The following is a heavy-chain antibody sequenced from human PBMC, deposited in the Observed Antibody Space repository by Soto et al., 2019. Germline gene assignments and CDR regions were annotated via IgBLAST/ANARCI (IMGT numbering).Heavy chain of an antibody. CDR1: GGSISSSSYY. V-gene: IGHV4-61*05. J-gene: IGHJ4*02. CDR3: ARGRPPYYYGSGSYFFYYFDY. D-gene: IGHD3-10*01. CDR2: IYYSGST. Sequence: SETLFLTCTVSGGSISSSSYYWSWIRQLPGKGLEWIGYIYYSGSTNYNPSLKSRVTISVDTSKNQFSLKLSSVTAADTAVYYCARGRPPYYYGSGSYFFYYFDYWGQGTLVTVSS.